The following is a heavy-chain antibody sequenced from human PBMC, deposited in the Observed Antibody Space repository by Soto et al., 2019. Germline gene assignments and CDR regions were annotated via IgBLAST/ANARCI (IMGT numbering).Heavy chain of an antibody. CDR1: GDSVSSNSAV. CDR2: TYYRSQWHY. V-gene: IGHV6-1*01. CDR3: VRLVGNNWLDP. Sequence: SQTLSLTCVISGDSVSSNSAVWNWIRQSPSRGLEWLGRTYYRSQWHYEYAVFVQSRISIDPDTSKNQFSLQLNSVSPEDTAVYYCVRLVGNNWLDPWGQGALVTVSS. J-gene: IGHJ5*02.